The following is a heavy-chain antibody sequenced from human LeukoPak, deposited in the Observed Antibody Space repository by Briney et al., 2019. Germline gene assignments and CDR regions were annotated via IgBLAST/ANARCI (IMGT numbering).Heavy chain of an antibody. CDR2: ISYDGSNK. V-gene: IGHV3-30-3*01. Sequence: GGSLRHSCAASGFTFSSYAMHWVRQAPGKGLEWVAVISYDGSNKYYADSVKGRFTISRDNSKNTLYLQMNSLRAEDTAVYYCARGSSSSHYYYVMDVWGQGTTVTVSS. CDR1: GFTFSSYA. D-gene: IGHD6-6*01. CDR3: ARGSSSSHYYYVMDV. J-gene: IGHJ6*02.